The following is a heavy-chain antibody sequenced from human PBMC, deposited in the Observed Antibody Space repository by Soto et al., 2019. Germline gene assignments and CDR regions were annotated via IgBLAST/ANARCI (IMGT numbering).Heavy chain of an antibody. D-gene: IGHD3-10*01. Sequence: SVKVSCKASGGTFSSYAISWVRQAPGQGLEWMGGIIPIFGTANYAQKFQGRVTITADKSTSTAYMELSSLRSEDTAVYYCATGGGITMVRGVILYGRYYYYGMDVWGQGTTVTVSS. CDR1: GGTFSSYA. J-gene: IGHJ6*02. CDR2: IIPIFGTA. CDR3: ATGGGITMVRGVILYGRYYYYGMDV. V-gene: IGHV1-69*06.